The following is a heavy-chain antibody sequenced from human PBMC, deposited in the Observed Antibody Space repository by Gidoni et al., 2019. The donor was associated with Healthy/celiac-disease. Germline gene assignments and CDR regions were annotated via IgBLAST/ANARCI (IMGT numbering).Heavy chain of an antibody. V-gene: IGHV4-34*01. Sequence: QVQLQQWGAGLLKPAETLSLTCAVYGGSFSGYYWSWIRQPPGKGLEWIGEINHSGSTNYNPSLKSRVTISVDTSKNQFSLKLSSVTAADTAVYYCARGGKITIFGVVIIGKTFDIWGQGTMVTVSS. D-gene: IGHD3-3*01. CDR2: INHSGST. J-gene: IGHJ3*02. CDR1: GGSFSGYY. CDR3: ARGGKITIFGVVIIGKTFDI.